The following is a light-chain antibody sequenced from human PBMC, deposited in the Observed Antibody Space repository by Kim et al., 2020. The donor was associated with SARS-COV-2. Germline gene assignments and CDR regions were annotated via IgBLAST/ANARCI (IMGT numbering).Light chain of an antibody. Sequence: GESATLSCRASQSVSSNFIAWYQQKPGQAPRLLIHDASSRATGIPDRFSGRGSGTDFTLTISRLEPEDFAVYYCQLYIGLPPTWTFGQGTKVDIK. CDR1: QSVSSNF. V-gene: IGKV3-20*01. CDR3: QLYIGLPPTWT. J-gene: IGKJ1*01. CDR2: DAS.